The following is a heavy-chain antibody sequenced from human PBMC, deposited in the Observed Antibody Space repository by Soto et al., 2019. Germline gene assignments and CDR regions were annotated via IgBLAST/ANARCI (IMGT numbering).Heavy chain of an antibody. CDR3: GRGSSWTKVEY. Sequence: QVQLVQSGAEVKKPGSSVKVSCKASGGTVRNSAISWLRQAPGQGLEWMGGIIPIFGPAIYARKFRGRVTITADESTSTAYMELSTVRSEDTAVYYCGRGSSWTKVEYWGQGTLVTVSS. CDR1: GGTVRNSA. CDR2: IIPIFGPA. V-gene: IGHV1-69*01. D-gene: IGHD2-15*01. J-gene: IGHJ4*02.